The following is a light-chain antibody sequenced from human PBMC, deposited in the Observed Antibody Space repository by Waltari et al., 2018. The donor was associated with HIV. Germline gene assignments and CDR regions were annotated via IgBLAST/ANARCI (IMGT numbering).Light chain of an antibody. CDR1: SFNIGNTL. V-gene: IGLV1-47*01. Sequence: QSVLTQPPSASGTLGQRVPISCSGRSFNIGNTLLSRYQQLPGTAPKLLIDRNSQRPSGVPDRFSGSKSGTSASLAISGLRSEDQADYYCATWDDRLSGPVFGGGTKLTVL. CDR3: ATWDDRLSGPV. J-gene: IGLJ2*01. CDR2: RNS.